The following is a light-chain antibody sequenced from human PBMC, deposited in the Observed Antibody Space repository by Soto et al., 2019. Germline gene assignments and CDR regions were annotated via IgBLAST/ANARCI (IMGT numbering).Light chain of an antibody. Sequence: QSALTQPASVSGSPGQSITISCAGTSGDVCAYNYVTWFQQYPGKVPKLMIYDVSDRPSGVSDRCSGSKSGNTASLTISGLLAEDEAYYYCGSYTTSNTMIFGGGTKLTVL. V-gene: IGLV2-14*01. CDR1: SGDVCAYNY. CDR3: GSYTTSNTMI. J-gene: IGLJ2*01. CDR2: DVS.